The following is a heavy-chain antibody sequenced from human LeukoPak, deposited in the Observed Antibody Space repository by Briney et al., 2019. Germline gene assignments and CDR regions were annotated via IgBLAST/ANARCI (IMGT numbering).Heavy chain of an antibody. D-gene: IGHD5-12*01. CDR1: GGSISSGSYY. J-gene: IGHJ6*03. CDR3: ARVPADIVATYYMDV. CDR2: IYTSGST. Sequence: NASETLSLTCTVSGGSISSGSYYWSWIRQPAGKGLEWIGRIYTSGSTNYNPSLESRVTISVDQSKNQFSLKLSSVTAADTAVYYCARVPADIVATYYMDVWGKGTTVTVSS. V-gene: IGHV4-61*02.